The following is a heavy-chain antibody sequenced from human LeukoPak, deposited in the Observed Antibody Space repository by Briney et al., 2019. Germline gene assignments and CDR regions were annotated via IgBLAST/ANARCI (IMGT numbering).Heavy chain of an antibody. J-gene: IGHJ3*02. D-gene: IGHD3-22*01. Sequence: SETLSLTCIVSGGSISSNNYYWGWIRQPPGKGLEWIGSIHYSGSTYHNPSLKSRVTISVDTSMNQFSLKLYSVTAADTAVYYCARLFGYYDTSGYLKQSAFDIWGQGTMVTVSS. CDR3: ARLFGYYDTSGYLKQSAFDI. CDR2: IHYSGST. V-gene: IGHV4-39*01. CDR1: GGSISSNNYY.